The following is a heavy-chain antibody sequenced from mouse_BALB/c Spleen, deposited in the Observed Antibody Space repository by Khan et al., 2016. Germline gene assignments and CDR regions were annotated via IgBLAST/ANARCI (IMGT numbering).Heavy chain of an antibody. CDR3: ARRAYGNVAWFAY. V-gene: IGHV9-2-1*01. CDR1: GYTFTDYS. CDR2: INTETGEP. D-gene: IGHD2-1*01. Sequence: QIQLVQSGPELKKPGETVKISCKASGYTFTDYSMHWVKQAPGKGLKWMGWINTETGEPTYADDFKGRFAFSLETSASTAYLQINNLKNEDTATYFCARRAYGNVAWFAYWGQGTLVTVSA. J-gene: IGHJ3*01.